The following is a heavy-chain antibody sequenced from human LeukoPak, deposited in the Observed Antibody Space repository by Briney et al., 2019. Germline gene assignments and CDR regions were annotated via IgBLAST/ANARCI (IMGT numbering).Heavy chain of an antibody. CDR3: ARHNSRYFDWLSTNWFDP. CDR1: GGSFTGYN. J-gene: IGHJ5*02. Sequence: PSETLSLTCAVYGGSFTGYNWNWIRQPPGKGLEWIGEINHSGSTNYNPSLKSRVTISVDTSKNQFSLKLSSVTAADTAVYYCARHNSRYFDWLSTNWFDPWGQGTLVTVSS. D-gene: IGHD3-9*01. CDR2: INHSGST. V-gene: IGHV4-34*01.